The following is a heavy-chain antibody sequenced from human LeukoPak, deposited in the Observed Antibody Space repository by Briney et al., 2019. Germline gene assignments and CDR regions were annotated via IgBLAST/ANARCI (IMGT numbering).Heavy chain of an antibody. CDR3: AREGYYGSGSSYYDY. V-gene: IGHV3-30-3*01. CDR1: GFTFSSYA. CDR2: ISYDGSNK. D-gene: IGHD3-10*01. J-gene: IGHJ4*02. Sequence: QTGRSLRLSCAASGFTFSSYAMHWVRQAPGKGLEWVAVISYDGSNKYYADSVKGRFTISRDNSKNTLYLQMNSLRAEDTAVYYCAREGYYGSGSSYYDYWGQGTLVTVSS.